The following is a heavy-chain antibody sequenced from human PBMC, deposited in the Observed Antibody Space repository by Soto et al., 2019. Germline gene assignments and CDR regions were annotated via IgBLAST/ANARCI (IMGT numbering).Heavy chain of an antibody. CDR3: AKAGLRVVVPAATPDY. Sequence: GGSLRLSCAASGFTFSSYGMHWVRQAPGKGLEWVAVISYDGSNKYYADSVKGRFTISRDNSKNTLYLQMNSLRAEDTAVYYCAKAGLRVVVPAATPDYWGQGTLVTVSS. D-gene: IGHD2-2*01. V-gene: IGHV3-30*18. CDR2: ISYDGSNK. J-gene: IGHJ4*02. CDR1: GFTFSSYG.